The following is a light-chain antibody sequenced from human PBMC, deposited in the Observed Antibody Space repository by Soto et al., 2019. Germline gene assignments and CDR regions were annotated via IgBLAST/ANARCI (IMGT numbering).Light chain of an antibody. CDR3: GTWDSGLSAHV. V-gene: IGLV1-51*02. Sequence: QSVLTQPPSVSAAPGQKVTISCSGSSSNIGNNYVSWYQQLPGTAPKLLIYETNKRPSGIPDRFSGSKSGTSATLGITGLQTGDEADYYCGTWDSGLSAHVFGTGTKLTVL. CDR2: ETN. J-gene: IGLJ1*01. CDR1: SSNIGNNY.